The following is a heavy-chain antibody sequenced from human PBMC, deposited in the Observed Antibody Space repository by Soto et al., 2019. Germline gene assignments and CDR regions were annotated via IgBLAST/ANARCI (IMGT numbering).Heavy chain of an antibody. V-gene: IGHV3-13*01. Sequence: GGSLSLSCAASGFTFSSYDMHWVRQATGKGLEWVSAIGTAGDTYYPGSVKGRFTISRENAKNSLYLQMNSLRAEDTAVYYCARNSVESGMDVWGQGTTVTVSS. CDR1: GFTFSSYD. CDR2: IGTAGDT. D-gene: IGHD2-21*01. J-gene: IGHJ6*02. CDR3: ARNSVESGMDV.